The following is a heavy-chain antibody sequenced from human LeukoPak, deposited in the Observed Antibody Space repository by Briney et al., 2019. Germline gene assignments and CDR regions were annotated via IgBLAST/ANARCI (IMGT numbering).Heavy chain of an antibody. CDR1: GYTFTGYY. V-gene: IGHV1-2*06. CDR2: INPNSGGT. Sequence: ASVKVSCKASGYTFTGYYMHWVRQAPGQGLEWMGRINPNSGGTNYAQKFQGRVTMTRDTSISTAYMELSRLRSDDTAVYYCARYSSSSHHFDYWGQGTLVTVSS. D-gene: IGHD6-6*01. CDR3: ARYSSSSHHFDY. J-gene: IGHJ4*02.